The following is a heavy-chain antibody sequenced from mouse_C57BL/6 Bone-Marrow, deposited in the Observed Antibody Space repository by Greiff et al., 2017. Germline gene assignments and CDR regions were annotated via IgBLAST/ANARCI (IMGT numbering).Heavy chain of an antibody. V-gene: IGHV1-69*01. D-gene: IGHD1-1*01. CDR3: AREKVSTVPYWYFDV. CDR1: GYTFTSYW. J-gene: IGHJ1*03. Sequence: QVQLQQPGAELVMPGASVKLSCKASGYTFTSYWMHWVKQRPGQGLEWIGEIDPSDSYTNYNQKFKGKSTLTVDKSYSTAYMQLSSLKSEDSAVYYCAREKVSTVPYWYFDVWGTGTTVTVSS. CDR2: IDPSDSYT.